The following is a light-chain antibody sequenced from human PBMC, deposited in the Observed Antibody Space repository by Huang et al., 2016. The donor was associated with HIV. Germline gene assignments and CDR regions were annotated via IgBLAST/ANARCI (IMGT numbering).Light chain of an antibody. J-gene: IGKJ1*01. CDR2: VAS. Sequence: EIVLTQSPGTLSLSPGERATLSGRARQSVSRRYVGWYQQKAGQAPRRLTYVASSRAPGIPDRFSGSGSGTDFTLTISRLEPEDFAIYYCQQYESSPWTFGQGTKVEIK. CDR1: QSVSRRY. CDR3: QQYESSPWT. V-gene: IGKV3-20*01.